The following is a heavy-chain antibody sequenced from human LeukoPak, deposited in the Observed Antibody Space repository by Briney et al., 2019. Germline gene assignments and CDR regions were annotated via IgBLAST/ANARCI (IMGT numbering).Heavy chain of an antibody. Sequence: GGSLRLAWAASGFTFSSYSMNWDRQAPGKGLEWVSSISSSSSYIYYADSVKGRFTISRDNAKNSLYLQMNSLRAEDTAVYYCARDEDLRNWGQGTLVTVSS. CDR3: ARDEDLRN. D-gene: IGHD4-17*01. J-gene: IGHJ4*02. CDR2: ISSSSSYI. V-gene: IGHV3-21*01. CDR1: GFTFSSYS.